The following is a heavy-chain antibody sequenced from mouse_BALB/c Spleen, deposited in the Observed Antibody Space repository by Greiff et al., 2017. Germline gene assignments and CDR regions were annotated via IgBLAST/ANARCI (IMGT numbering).Heavy chain of an antibody. D-gene: IGHD2-10*01. CDR1: GFTFSSYG. Sequence: EVKLVESGGGLVQPGGSLKLSCAASGFTFSSYGMSWVRQTPDKRLELVATINSNGGSTYYPDSVKGRFTISRDNAKNTLYLQMSSLKSEDTAMYYWARDPLAYYCHEAWFAYWGQGTLVTVSA. V-gene: IGHV5-6-3*01. CDR3: ARDPLAYYCHEAWFAY. J-gene: IGHJ3*01. CDR2: INSNGGST.